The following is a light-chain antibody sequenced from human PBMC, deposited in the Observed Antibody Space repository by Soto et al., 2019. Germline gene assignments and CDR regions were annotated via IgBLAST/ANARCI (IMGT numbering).Light chain of an antibody. V-gene: IGKV3-15*01. CDR3: QQYNNWPPLT. J-gene: IGKJ4*01. CDR1: HSISIS. Sequence: EIVMTPSPAILSLSPGDIATLSCRASHSISISVTLYQKIPDQAPSLLIYDAWTRATGIPASFGGSGSGTEFTPTISSLQSEDFAVYYCQQYNNWPPLTFGGGTKVELK. CDR2: DAW.